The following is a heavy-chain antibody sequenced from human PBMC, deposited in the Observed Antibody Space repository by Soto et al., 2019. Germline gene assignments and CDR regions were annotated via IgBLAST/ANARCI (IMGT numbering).Heavy chain of an antibody. CDR2: ISYDGSNK. CDR3: AVGSYWVY. J-gene: IGHJ4*02. V-gene: IGHV3-30-3*01. D-gene: IGHD1-26*01. Sequence: PGGSLRLSCAASGFTFSSYAMHWVRQAPGKGLEWVAVISYDGSNKYYADSVKGRFTISRDNSKNTLYLQMNSLRAEDTAVYYCAVGSYWVYWGQGTLVTVSS. CDR1: GFTFSSYA.